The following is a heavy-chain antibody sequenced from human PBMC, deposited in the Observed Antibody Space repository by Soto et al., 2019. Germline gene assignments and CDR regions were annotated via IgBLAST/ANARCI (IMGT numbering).Heavy chain of an antibody. V-gene: IGHV4-39*01. J-gene: IGHJ4*02. D-gene: IGHD3-3*01. CDR3: ARYDFWSGYLPFDY. CDR2: IYYSGST. Sequence: QLQLQESGPGLVKPSETLSLTCTVSGGSISSSSYYWGWIRQPPGKGLEWIGSIYYSGSTYYNPSFRSRDTISVDTSKNQFSLRLSSVTAADTAVYYCARYDFWSGYLPFDYWGQGTLVTVSS. CDR1: GGSISSSSYY.